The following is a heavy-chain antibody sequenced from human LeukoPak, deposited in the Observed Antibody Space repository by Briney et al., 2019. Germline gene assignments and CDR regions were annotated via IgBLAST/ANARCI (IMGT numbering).Heavy chain of an antibody. J-gene: IGHJ4*02. D-gene: IGHD3-22*01. CDR3: AKISLWGRNYYDSRGHFDY. V-gene: IGHV3-23*01. CDR2: ISGSGSST. Sequence: GGSLRLSCAASGFTFSSYAMSWVRQAPGKGLEWVSAISGSGSSTYYADSVKGRFTISRDNSKNTLYLQMNSLRAEDTAVYYCAKISLWGRNYYDSRGHFDYWGQGTLVTVSS. CDR1: GFTFSSYA.